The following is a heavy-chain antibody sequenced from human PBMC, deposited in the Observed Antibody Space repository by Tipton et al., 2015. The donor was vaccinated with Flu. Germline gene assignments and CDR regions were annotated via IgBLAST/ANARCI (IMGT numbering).Heavy chain of an antibody. CDR1: GGSISSNY. CDR2: IYYSGST. J-gene: IGHJ6*03. Sequence: TLSLTCTVSGGSISSNYWSWIRQPPGKGLEWIGYIYYSGSTNYNPSLKSRVTISVDTPKNQFSLKLRSVTAADTAVYYCARGLYCSSTSCYWNYYYMDVWGKGTTVTVSS. CDR3: ARGLYCSSTSCYWNYYYMDV. V-gene: IGHV4-59*07. D-gene: IGHD2-2*01.